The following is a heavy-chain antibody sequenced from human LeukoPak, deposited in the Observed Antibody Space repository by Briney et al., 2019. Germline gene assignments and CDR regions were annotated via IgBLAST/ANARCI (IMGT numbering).Heavy chain of an antibody. CDR2: MNPNSGNT. CDR1: GYTFTSYD. D-gene: IGHD2-2*02. V-gene: IGHV1-8*03. J-gene: IGHJ3*02. Sequence: GASVKVSCKASGYTFTSYDINWVRQATGQGLEWMGWMNPNSGNTGYAQKLQGRVTITRNTSISTAYMELSSLRSEDTAVYYCARGRNDIRGYCSSTSCYKGAFDIWGQGTMVTVSS. CDR3: ARGRNDIRGYCSSTSCYKGAFDI.